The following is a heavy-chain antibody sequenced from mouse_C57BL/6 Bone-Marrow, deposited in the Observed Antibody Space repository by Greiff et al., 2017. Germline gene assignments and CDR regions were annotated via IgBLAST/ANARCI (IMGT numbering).Heavy chain of an antibody. CDR1: GFNIKDDY. CDR3: TTKGYDGGWYFDV. J-gene: IGHJ1*03. V-gene: IGHV14-4*01. D-gene: IGHD2-2*01. CDR2: IDPENGDT. Sequence: VQLKQSGAELVRPGASVKLSCTASGFNIKDDYMHWVKQRPEQGLEWIGWIDPENGDTEYDSKFQGKATITADKSSNTAYLQLSSLTSEDTAGDYCTTKGYDGGWYFDVWGTGTTVTVSS.